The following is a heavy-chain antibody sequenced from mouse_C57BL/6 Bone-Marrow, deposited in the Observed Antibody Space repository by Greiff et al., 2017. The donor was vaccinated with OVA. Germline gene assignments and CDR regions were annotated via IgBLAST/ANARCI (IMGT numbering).Heavy chain of an antibody. CDR1: GFTFSDYG. J-gene: IGHJ3*01. CDR3: ARRTTVGPPFAY. D-gene: IGHD1-1*01. Sequence: VQLQQSGGGLVKPGGSLKLSCAASGFTFSDYGMHWVRQAPEKGLEWVAYISSGSSTIYYADTVKGRFTISRDNAKNTLFLQMTSLRSEDTAMYYCARRTTVGPPFAYWGQGTLVTVSA. CDR2: ISSGSSTI. V-gene: IGHV5-17*01.